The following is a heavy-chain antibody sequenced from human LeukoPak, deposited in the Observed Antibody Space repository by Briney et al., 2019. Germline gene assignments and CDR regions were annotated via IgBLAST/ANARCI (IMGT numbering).Heavy chain of an antibody. CDR3: ARGALTISSTLYYFDY. D-gene: IGHD3-9*01. J-gene: IGHJ4*02. Sequence: GESLRISCKGSGYSFTSYWISWVRQMPGKGLEWMGRIDPSDSYTNYSPSFQGHVTISADKSISTAYLQWSSLKASGTAMYYCARGALTISSTLYYFDYWGQGTLVTVSS. CDR1: GYSFTSYW. V-gene: IGHV5-10-1*01. CDR2: IDPSDSYT.